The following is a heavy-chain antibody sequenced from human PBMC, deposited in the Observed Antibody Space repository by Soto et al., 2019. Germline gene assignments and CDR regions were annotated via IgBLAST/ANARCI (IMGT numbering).Heavy chain of an antibody. J-gene: IGHJ4*02. D-gene: IGHD1-1*01. Sequence: GGSLRRSSAASGFTFSNGCMSWVRQAPGKGLEWVGRIKSKTDGGTTDYAAPVKGRFTISRDDSKNTLYLQMNSLKTEDTAVYYCSWNHDYWGQGTLCTVSS. CDR3: SWNHDY. V-gene: IGHV3-15*01. CDR2: IKSKTDGGTT. CDR1: GFTFSNGC.